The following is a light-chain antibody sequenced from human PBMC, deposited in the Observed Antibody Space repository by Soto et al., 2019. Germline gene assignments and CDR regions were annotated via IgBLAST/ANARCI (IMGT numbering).Light chain of an antibody. V-gene: IGKV1-12*01. CDR3: QQAKSFPYT. CDR1: QGIDNW. Sequence: VHMTLSPSSVSASVGNRVTIACRASQGIDNWLAWYQQKQGKAPKILIYVASNLQTGVPSRFSGSKYGTEFNLTISSLQTEDFATYYCQQAKSFPYTFGQGTKVDI. J-gene: IGKJ2*01. CDR2: VAS.